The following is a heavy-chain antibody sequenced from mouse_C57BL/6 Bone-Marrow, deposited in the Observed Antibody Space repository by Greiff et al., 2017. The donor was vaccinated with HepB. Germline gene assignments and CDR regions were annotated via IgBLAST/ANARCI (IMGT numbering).Heavy chain of an antibody. J-gene: IGHJ2*01. CDR3: VRWGYYFDY. Sequence: EVKVVESGGGLVQPKGSLKLSCAASGFSFNTYAMNWVRQAPGKGLEWVARIRSKSNNYATYYADSVKDRFTISRDDSESMLYLQMNNLKTEDTAMYYCVRWGYYFDYWGQGTTLTVSS. CDR1: GFSFNTYA. V-gene: IGHV10-1*01. CDR2: IRSKSNNYAT.